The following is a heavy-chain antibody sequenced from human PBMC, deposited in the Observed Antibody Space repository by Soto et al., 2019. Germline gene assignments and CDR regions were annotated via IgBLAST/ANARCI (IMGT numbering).Heavy chain of an antibody. CDR2: INHSGST. CDR3: ARGAGQLVPNYYYYGMDV. CDR1: GGSFSGYY. J-gene: IGHJ6*02. V-gene: IGHV4-34*01. Sequence: SETLSLTCAVYGGSFSGYYWSWIRQPPGKGLEWIGEINHSGSTNYNPSLKSRVTISVDTSKNQFSLKLSSVTAADTAVYYCARGAGQLVPNYYYYGMDVWGQGTTVTVSS. D-gene: IGHD6-6*01.